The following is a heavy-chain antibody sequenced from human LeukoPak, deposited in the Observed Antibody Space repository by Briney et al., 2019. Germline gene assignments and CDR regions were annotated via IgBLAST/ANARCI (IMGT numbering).Heavy chain of an antibody. CDR3: ARDPAYLRYYDSSGYYDY. J-gene: IGHJ4*02. CDR1: GFTFSNYW. V-gene: IGHV3-74*01. CDR2: INSDGSST. D-gene: IGHD3-22*01. Sequence: GGSLRLSCAASGFTFSNYWMHWVRQAPGKGLVWVSRINSDGSSTSYADSVKGRFTISRDNAKNTLYLQMNSLRAEDTAVYYCARDPAYLRYYDSSGYYDYWGQGTLVTVSS.